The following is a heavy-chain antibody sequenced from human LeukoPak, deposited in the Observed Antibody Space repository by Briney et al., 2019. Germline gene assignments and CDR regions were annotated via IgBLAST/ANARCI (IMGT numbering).Heavy chain of an antibody. D-gene: IGHD2-2*01. V-gene: IGHV4-31*03. CDR3: ARADIVVVPAAVNWFDP. Sequence: SETLSLTCNVSGGSISSDGYYWSWLRPHPGNGLMWMRYIYYSGGTYYNPSLKSRVTISVDTSKNQFSLKLSSVTAADTAVYYCARADIVVVPAAVNWFDPWGQGTLVTVSS. CDR2: IYYSGGT. CDR1: GGSISSDGYY. J-gene: IGHJ5*02.